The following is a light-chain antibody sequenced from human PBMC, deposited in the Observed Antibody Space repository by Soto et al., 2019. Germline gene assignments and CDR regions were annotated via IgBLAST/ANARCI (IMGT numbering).Light chain of an antibody. Sequence: QSPLTQPASVSGSPGQSITISCTGTSSDVGGYKYVSWYQQHPGKAPKLMIYEVSNRPSGVSDRFSGSKSGNTASLTISGLQAEDEADYYCNSYSSSSAVVFGGGTTVTVL. CDR1: SSDVGGYKY. J-gene: IGLJ2*01. CDR3: NSYSSSSAVV. CDR2: EVS. V-gene: IGLV2-14*03.